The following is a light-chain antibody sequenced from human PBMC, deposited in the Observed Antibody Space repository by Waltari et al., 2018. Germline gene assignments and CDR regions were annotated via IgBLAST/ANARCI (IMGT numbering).Light chain of an antibody. CDR1: QSVSGSY. Sequence: EIVLTQSPGTLSLSPGERATLSRRASQSVSGSYLAWYQQKPGQAPRLLIYGASSRATGIPDRFSGSGSGTDFTLTISRLEPEDFAVYYCQQYGSSPRTFGQGTKVEIK. CDR3: QQYGSSPRT. CDR2: GAS. V-gene: IGKV3-20*01. J-gene: IGKJ1*01.